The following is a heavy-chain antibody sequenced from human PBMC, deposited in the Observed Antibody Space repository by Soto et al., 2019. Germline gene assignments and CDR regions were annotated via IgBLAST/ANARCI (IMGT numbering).Heavy chain of an antibody. CDR1: GYTFTGYY. Sequence: ASVKVSCKASGYTFTGYYMHWVRQAPGQGLEWMGWINPNSGGTNYAQKFQGWVTMTRDTSISTAHMELSRLRSDDTAVYYCARSNYSSGWFSDYYGMDVWGQGTTVTVSS. J-gene: IGHJ6*02. CDR3: ARSNYSSGWFSDYYGMDV. D-gene: IGHD6-19*01. V-gene: IGHV1-2*04. CDR2: INPNSGGT.